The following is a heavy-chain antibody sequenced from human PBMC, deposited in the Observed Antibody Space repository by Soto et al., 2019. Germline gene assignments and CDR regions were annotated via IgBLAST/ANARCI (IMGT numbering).Heavy chain of an antibody. CDR2: IVVGSGNT. CDR3: AAMSEGSSSSNFDY. D-gene: IGHD6-6*01. Sequence: SVKVSCKASGFTFTSSAVQWVRQARGQRLEWIGWIVVGSGNTNYAQNFQERVTITRDMSTSTAYMELSSLRSEDTAVYYCAAMSEGSSSSNFDYWGQGTLVTVSS. CDR1: GFTFTSSA. J-gene: IGHJ4*02. V-gene: IGHV1-58*01.